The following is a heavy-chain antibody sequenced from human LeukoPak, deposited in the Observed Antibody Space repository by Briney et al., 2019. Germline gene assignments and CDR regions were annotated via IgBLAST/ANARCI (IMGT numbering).Heavy chain of an antibody. CDR2: INHSGST. D-gene: IGHD3-10*01. Sequence: PSETLSLTCAGYGVSFSGYYWSWIRQPPGKGLEWIREINHSGSTNYNPSLKSRVTISVDTSKNQFSLKLSSVTAADTAVYYCARALVRGVKYYFDYWGQGTLVTVSS. CDR1: GVSFSGYY. J-gene: IGHJ4*02. V-gene: IGHV4-34*01. CDR3: ARALVRGVKYYFDY.